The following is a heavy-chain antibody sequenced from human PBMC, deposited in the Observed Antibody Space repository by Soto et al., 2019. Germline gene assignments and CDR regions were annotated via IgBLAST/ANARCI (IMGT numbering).Heavy chain of an antibody. J-gene: IGHJ4*02. CDR3: ASYDFWSGYFGY. D-gene: IGHD3-3*01. Sequence: GGSLRLSCAASGFTFSSYEMNWVRQAPGKGLEWVSYISSSGSTIYYADSVKGRFTISRDNAKNSLYLQMNSLRAEDTAVYYCASYDFWSGYFGYWGQGTLVTVSS. CDR1: GFTFSSYE. V-gene: IGHV3-48*03. CDR2: ISSSGSTI.